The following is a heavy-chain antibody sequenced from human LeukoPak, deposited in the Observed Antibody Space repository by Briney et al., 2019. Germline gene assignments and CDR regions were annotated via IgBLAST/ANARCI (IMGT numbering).Heavy chain of an antibody. Sequence: GGSLRLSCAASGFTFSSYAMTWVRQAPGKGLDWVSAISGSSDRTHYADSVKDRFTISRDNSKNTLYLQMNSLRAEDTAVYYCAKVWIDSSGYYFDYWGQGTLVTVSS. V-gene: IGHV3-23*01. CDR2: ISGSSDRT. CDR3: AKVWIDSSGYYFDY. D-gene: IGHD3-22*01. CDR1: GFTFSSYA. J-gene: IGHJ4*02.